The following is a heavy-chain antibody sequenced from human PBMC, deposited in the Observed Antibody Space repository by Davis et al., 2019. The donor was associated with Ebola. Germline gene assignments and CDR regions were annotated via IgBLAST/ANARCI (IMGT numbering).Heavy chain of an antibody. D-gene: IGHD5-24*01. V-gene: IGHV3-33*01. CDR3: ARVGDGSGSPYFDY. J-gene: IGHJ4*02. CDR2: IWYDGSNK. Sequence: GESLKISCAASGFTFSSYGMHWVRQAPGKGLEWVAVIWYDGSNKYYADSVKGRSTISRDNSKNTLYLQMNSLRAEDTAVYYCARVGDGSGSPYFDYWGQGTLVTVSS. CDR1: GFTFSSYG.